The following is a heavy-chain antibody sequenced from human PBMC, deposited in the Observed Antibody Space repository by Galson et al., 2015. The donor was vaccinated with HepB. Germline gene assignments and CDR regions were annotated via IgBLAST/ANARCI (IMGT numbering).Heavy chain of an antibody. Sequence: SLRLSCAASGFTFSSYAMHWVRQAPGKGLEWVAVISYDGSNKYYADSVKGRFTISRDNSKNTLYLQMNSLRAEDTAVYYCERDGGPNWFGELVYFDYWGQGTLVTVSS. V-gene: IGHV3-30*04. D-gene: IGHD3-10*01. CDR2: ISYDGSNK. CDR3: ERDGGPNWFGELVYFDY. CDR1: GFTFSSYA. J-gene: IGHJ4*02.